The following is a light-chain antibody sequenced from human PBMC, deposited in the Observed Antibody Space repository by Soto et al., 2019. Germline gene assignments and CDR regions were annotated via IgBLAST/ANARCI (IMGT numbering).Light chain of an antibody. CDR2: DAS. V-gene: IGKV3-11*01. Sequence: DIVMTQSPLSLPVTPGEPASISCRASQSVSSHLAWYQQKPGQAPRLLIYDASKRPTGIPARFSGSGSGTDFTLTISSLEPEDFAVYYCQQRSNWPPTFGQGTKVDIK. J-gene: IGKJ1*01. CDR1: QSVSSH. CDR3: QQRSNWPPT.